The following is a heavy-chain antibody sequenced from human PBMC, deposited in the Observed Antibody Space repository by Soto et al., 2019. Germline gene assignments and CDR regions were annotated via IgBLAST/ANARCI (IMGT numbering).Heavy chain of an antibody. CDR1: GGSFSGYY. CDR3: AKCGYSFTYLPFDS. J-gene: IGHJ4*02. CDR2: INHSGST. V-gene: IGHV4-34*01. Sequence: SETLSLTCAVYGGSFSGYYWSWIRQPPGKGLEWIGEINHSGSTNYNPSLKSRVTISVDTSKNQFSLKLSSVTAADTAVYYCAKCGYSFTYLPFDSWGLGTLVTVSS. D-gene: IGHD5-18*01.